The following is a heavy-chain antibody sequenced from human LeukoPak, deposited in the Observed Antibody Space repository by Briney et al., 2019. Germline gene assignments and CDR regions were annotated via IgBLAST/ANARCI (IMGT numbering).Heavy chain of an antibody. CDR1: GFNVHSNY. J-gene: IGHJ3*02. CDR2: LTDGLDR. CDR3: VGGHGLGI. V-gene: IGHV3-53*01. D-gene: IGHD3-16*01. Sequence: GGSLRLSCAAFGFNVHSNYMSWVRLAPGKGLEWISSLTDGLDRFYEDSVKGRFTVSRDDSKNAVYLQMDNLRVDDTAVYFCVGGHGLGIWGQGTKVIVAS.